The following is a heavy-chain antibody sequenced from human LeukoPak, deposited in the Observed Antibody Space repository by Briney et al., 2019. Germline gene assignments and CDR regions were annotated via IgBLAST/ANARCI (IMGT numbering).Heavy chain of an antibody. Sequence: GGSLRLSCAASGFTFSSYWMHWVRQAPGKGXXXXXXINSDGSSTSYADSVRGRFTISRDNAKNTLYLQMNSLRAEDTAVYYCARASSGWYTDSNFDYWGQGTLVTVSS. CDR2: INSDGSST. CDR3: ARASSGWYTDSNFDY. V-gene: IGHV3-74*01. J-gene: IGHJ4*02. D-gene: IGHD6-19*01. CDR1: GFTFSSYW.